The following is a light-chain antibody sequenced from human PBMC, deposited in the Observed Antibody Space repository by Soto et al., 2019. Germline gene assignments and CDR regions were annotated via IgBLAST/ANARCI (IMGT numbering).Light chain of an antibody. CDR1: SSDVGTYNL. Sequence: QSALTQPASVSGSPGQSITISCTGTSSDVGTYNLVSWYQHHPGTAPKVMVYEGTKRPSGVSNRCSGSKSGNTASLTISGLQAEDEADYFCCSYAGSSTVLFGGGTKVTVL. CDR3: CSYAGSSTVL. V-gene: IGLV2-23*01. CDR2: EGT. J-gene: IGLJ3*02.